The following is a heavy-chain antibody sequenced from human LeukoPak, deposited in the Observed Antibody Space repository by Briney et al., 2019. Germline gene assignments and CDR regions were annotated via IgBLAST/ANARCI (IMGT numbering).Heavy chain of an antibody. CDR3: AKARIAAAGTGAFDV. J-gene: IGHJ3*01. D-gene: IGHD6-13*01. CDR1: GFTVSSYG. Sequence: RGSLRLSCAASGFTVSSYGMTWVRLAPGKGLEWVSAFSATDGSAQYAESVKGRFTISRDNPKNSLYLQMNSLRDEDTAVYYCAKARIAAAGTGAFDVWGQGTMVTVSS. V-gene: IGHV3-23*01. CDR2: FSATDGSA.